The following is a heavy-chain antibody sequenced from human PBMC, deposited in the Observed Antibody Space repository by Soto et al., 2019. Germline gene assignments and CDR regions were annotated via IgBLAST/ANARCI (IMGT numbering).Heavy chain of an antibody. V-gene: IGHV1-3*01. J-gene: IGHJ4*02. CDR2: INAGNGHT. Sequence: QVQLVQSGAEVKKPGASVKFSCKASGYTFTSYAMHWVRQAPGQRLEWMGWINAGNGHTKYSQKFQGRVTITRDTSASTAYMELSSLRSEDTAVYFCARGTCSGGGCYSFYFDYWGQGTLVTVSS. CDR3: ARGTCSGGGCYSFYFDY. D-gene: IGHD2-15*01. CDR1: GYTFTSYA.